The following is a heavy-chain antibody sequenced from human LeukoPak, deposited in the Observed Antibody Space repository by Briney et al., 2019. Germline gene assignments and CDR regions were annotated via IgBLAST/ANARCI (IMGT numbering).Heavy chain of an antibody. CDR1: GFTFSNAW. J-gene: IGHJ4*02. D-gene: IGHD6-19*01. Sequence: PGGSLRLSCAASGFTFSNAWMSWVRQAPGKGLEWVGRIKSKTDGGTTDYAAPVKGRFTISRDDSKNTLYLQMNSLKTEDTAVYYCAKDRQWLGCFDYWGRGTLVTVSS. CDR3: AKDRQWLGCFDY. CDR2: IKSKTDGGTT. V-gene: IGHV3-15*01.